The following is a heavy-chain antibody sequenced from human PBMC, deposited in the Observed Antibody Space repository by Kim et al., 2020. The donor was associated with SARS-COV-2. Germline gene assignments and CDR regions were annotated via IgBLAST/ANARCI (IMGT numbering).Heavy chain of an antibody. J-gene: IGHJ6*03. Sequence: SLKMRVTISVDRSKNQFSLKLSSVTAADTAVYYCARMTTALSGPYYMDVWGKGTTVTVSS. CDR3: ARMTTALSGPYYMDV. V-gene: IGHV4-30-2*01. D-gene: IGHD4-4*01.